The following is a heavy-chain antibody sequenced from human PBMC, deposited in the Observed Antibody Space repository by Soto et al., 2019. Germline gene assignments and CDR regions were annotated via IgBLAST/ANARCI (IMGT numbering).Heavy chain of an antibody. Sequence: EVQLVESGGGLVQPGGSLRLSCAASGFTFSSYSMNWVRQAPGKGLEWVSYISSSSSTIYYSDSVKCRFTISRDNAKNSLYLQMNSLSAEDTAVYYCARPTEDTHLDIWGQGTMVTVSS. CDR1: GFTFSSYS. J-gene: IGHJ3*02. CDR3: ARPTEDTHLDI. CDR2: ISSSSSTI. V-gene: IGHV3-48*01.